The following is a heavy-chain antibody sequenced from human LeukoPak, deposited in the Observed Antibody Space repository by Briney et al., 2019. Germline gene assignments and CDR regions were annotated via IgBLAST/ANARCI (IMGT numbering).Heavy chain of an antibody. CDR1: GGSISSYY. V-gene: IGHV4-59*01. Sequence: SETLSLTCTVSGGSISSYYWSWIRQPPGKGLEWIGNIYYSGSTNYNPSLKSRVTISVDTSKKQFSLKLSSVTAADTAVYYCARIIAAAGRQDWFDPWGQGTLVTVSS. CDR2: IYYSGST. J-gene: IGHJ5*02. D-gene: IGHD6-13*01. CDR3: ARIIAAAGRQDWFDP.